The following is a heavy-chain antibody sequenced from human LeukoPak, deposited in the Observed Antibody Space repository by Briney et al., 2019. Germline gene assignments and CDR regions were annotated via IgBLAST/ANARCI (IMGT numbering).Heavy chain of an antibody. D-gene: IGHD5-12*01. V-gene: IGHV1-69*13. CDR3: ARALYSGYDNYYYYYGMDV. Sequence: ASVKVSCKDSGGTFSSYAISWVRQAPGQGLEWMGGIIPIFGTANYAQKFQGRVTITADESTSTAYMELSSLRSEDTAVYYCARALYSGYDNYYYYYGMDVWGQGTTVTVSS. CDR1: GGTFSSYA. CDR2: IIPIFGTA. J-gene: IGHJ6*02.